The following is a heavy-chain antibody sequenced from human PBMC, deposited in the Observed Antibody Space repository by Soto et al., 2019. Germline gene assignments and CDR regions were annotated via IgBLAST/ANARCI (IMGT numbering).Heavy chain of an antibody. J-gene: IGHJ4*02. CDR2: ISTTGGST. Sequence: DVQLLESGGSLVQPGGSLRLSCAASGFTFNAYSFSWVRQPPGRGLEWVSAISTTGGSTYYADSVKGRLTISRDNSQNTLYLQMNGLRAEDTAVYYCARPDGATYSFRHWGQGALVTVSS. CDR1: GFTFNAYS. V-gene: IGHV3-23*01. CDR3: ARPDGATYSFRH. D-gene: IGHD5-18*01.